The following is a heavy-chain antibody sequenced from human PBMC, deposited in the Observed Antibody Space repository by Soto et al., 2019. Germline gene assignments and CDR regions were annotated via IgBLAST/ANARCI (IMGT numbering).Heavy chain of an antibody. CDR2: INPKGGGT. J-gene: IGHJ6*02. CDR1: GYSFTDYH. D-gene: IGHD2-8*01. V-gene: IGHV1-2*04. Sequence: ASVKVSCTASGYSFTDYHIHWVRQAPGQGLEWLGRINPKGGGTSTAQKFQGWVTMTTDTSITTASMELTRLTSDDTAIYYCARGDSTDCSNGVCSFFYNHEMDVWGQGTTVTVSS. CDR3: ARGDSTDCSNGVCSFFYNHEMDV.